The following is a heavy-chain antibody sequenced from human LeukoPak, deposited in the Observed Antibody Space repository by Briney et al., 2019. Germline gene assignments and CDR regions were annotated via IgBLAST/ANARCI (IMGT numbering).Heavy chain of an antibody. CDR1: GGSFSGYY. D-gene: IGHD3-22*01. J-gene: IGHJ3*02. Sequence: SETLSLTCAVYGGSFSGYYWSWIRQPPGKGLEWIGEINHSGSTNYNPSLKSRVTISVDTSKNQFSLKLSSVTAADTAVYYCARTYYDSSPSDAFDIWGQGTMVTVSS. V-gene: IGHV4-34*01. CDR2: INHSGST. CDR3: ARTYYDSSPSDAFDI.